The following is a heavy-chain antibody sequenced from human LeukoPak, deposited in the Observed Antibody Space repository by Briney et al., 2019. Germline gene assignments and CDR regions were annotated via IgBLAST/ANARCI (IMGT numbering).Heavy chain of an antibody. V-gene: IGHV4-39*01. J-gene: IGHJ4*02. CDR1: GFTFSSYAMH. CDR3: AGSWYPNFDY. CDR2: IYYSGST. Sequence: GSLRLSCAASGFTFSSYAMHWVRQPPGKGLEWIGSIYYSGSTYYNPSLKSRVTISVDTSKNQFSLKLSSVTAADTAVYYCAGSWYPNFDYWGQGTLVTVSS. D-gene: IGHD6-13*01.